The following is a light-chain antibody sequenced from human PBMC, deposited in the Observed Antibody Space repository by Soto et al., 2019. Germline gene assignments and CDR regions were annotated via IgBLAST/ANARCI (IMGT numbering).Light chain of an antibody. V-gene: IGKV1-39*01. J-gene: IGKJ2*03. CDR3: QQGYNSFMYS. CDR2: SAS. CDR1: QYISNN. Sequence: DIQMTQSPSSLSASLGDRVTISCRASQYISNNLNWYQQKPGKAPTLLIQSASSLQTGVPSRFSGTGSGTEFTLTITDLQPEDLATYFCQQGYNSFMYSFGQGTKLQIK.